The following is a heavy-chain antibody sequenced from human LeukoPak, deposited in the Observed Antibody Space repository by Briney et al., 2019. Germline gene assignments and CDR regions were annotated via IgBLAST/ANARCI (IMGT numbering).Heavy chain of an antibody. J-gene: IGHJ4*02. CDR3: ARHRFDSSGYYYPYFDY. V-gene: IGHV4-59*08. CDR2: IYYSGST. D-gene: IGHD3-22*01. Sequence: SETLSLTCTVSGGSISSYYWSWIRQPPGKGLEWIGYIYYSGSTNYNPSLKSRVTISVDTSKNQFSLKLSSVTAADTAVYYCARHRFDSSGYYYPYFDYWGQGTLVTVSS. CDR1: GGSISSYY.